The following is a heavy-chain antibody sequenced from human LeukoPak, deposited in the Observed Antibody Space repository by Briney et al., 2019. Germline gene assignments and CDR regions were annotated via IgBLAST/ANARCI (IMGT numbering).Heavy chain of an antibody. D-gene: IGHD3-22*01. CDR2: IKSKTDGGTT. CDR1: GFTFSNAW. CDR3: TTGFRYYDSSGYSPLDAFDI. J-gene: IGHJ4*02. V-gene: IGHV3-15*01. Sequence: GGSLRLSCAASGFTFSNAWMSWVRQAPGKGLEWVGRIKSKTDGGTTDYAAPVKGRFTISRDDSKNTLYLQMNSLKTEDTAVYYCTTGFRYYDSSGYSPLDAFDIWGQGTLVTVSS.